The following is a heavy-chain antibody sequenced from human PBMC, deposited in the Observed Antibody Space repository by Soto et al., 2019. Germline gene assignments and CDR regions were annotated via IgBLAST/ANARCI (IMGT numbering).Heavy chain of an antibody. V-gene: IGHV3-23*01. D-gene: IGHD2-2*01. Sequence: EVQLLESGGGLVQPGGSLRLSCAASGFTFGSYAMSWVRQAPGKGLEWVSTISGSGGSTYYADSVQGRCTISRDNSKNTLYLQMNGRRAEDTAVYYCSKETPGVPATTIPVNYWGQGTLVTVSS. CDR1: GFTFGSYA. J-gene: IGHJ4*02. CDR2: ISGSGGST. CDR3: SKETPGVPATTIPVNY.